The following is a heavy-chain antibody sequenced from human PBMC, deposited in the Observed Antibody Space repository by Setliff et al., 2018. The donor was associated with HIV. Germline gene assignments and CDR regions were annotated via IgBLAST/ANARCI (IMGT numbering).Heavy chain of an antibody. J-gene: IGHJ4*02. V-gene: IGHV3-23*01. CDR1: GFTFSNSA. Sequence: GGSLRLSCAVSGFTFSNSAMSWVRQAPGKGLEWVSSIATNGGSTYYAASVQGRFTISSDNSKTVVYLQMNSLRPEDTAVYYCVQGGLSSGWGSIWGQGTLVTVSS. CDR3: VQGGLSSGWGSI. D-gene: IGHD6-25*01. CDR2: IATNGGST.